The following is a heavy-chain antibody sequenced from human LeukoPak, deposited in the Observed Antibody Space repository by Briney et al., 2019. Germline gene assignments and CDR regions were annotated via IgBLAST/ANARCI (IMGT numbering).Heavy chain of an antibody. CDR3: AKDGVLRFLEWFDYYFDY. V-gene: IGHV3-23*01. CDR2: ISGSGGST. J-gene: IGHJ4*02. CDR1: GFTFSNYA. D-gene: IGHD3-3*01. Sequence: GGSLRLSCAASGFTFSNYAMSWVRQAPGKGLEWVSAISGSGGSTYYADSVKGRFTISRDNSKNTLYLQMNSLRAEDTAVYYCAKDGVLRFLEWFDYYFDYWGQGTLVTVSS.